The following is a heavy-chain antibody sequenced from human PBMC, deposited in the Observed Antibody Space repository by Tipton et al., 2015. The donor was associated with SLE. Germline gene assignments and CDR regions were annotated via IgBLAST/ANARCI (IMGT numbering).Heavy chain of an antibody. V-gene: IGHV4-39*07. J-gene: IGHJ4*02. CDR2: IYYSGST. CDR1: GGSISSSSYY. Sequence: LRLSCTVSGGSISSSSYYWGWIRQPPGKGLEWIGSIYYSGSTNYNPSLKSRVTISVDTSKNQFSLKLSSVTAADTAVYYCARDRRVAGNFDYWGQGTLVTVSS. D-gene: IGHD6-19*01. CDR3: ARDRRVAGNFDY.